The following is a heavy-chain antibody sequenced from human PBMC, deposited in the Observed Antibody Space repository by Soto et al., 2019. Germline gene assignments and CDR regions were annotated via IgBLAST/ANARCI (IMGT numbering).Heavy chain of an antibody. CDR3: ARSFNDWTTYFDY. J-gene: IGHJ4*02. CDR1: WFSVTDHY. Sequence: VGSLRLSCAASWFSVTDHYMTWVRQAPGKGLEWVSVLYTGGSAYYGDSVKGRFTISRDSSTNTLYLQMNSLKVGDTAFYFCARSFNDWTTYFDYWSEGTLVTVSS. CDR2: LYTGGSA. D-gene: IGHD3-9*01. V-gene: IGHV3-53*01.